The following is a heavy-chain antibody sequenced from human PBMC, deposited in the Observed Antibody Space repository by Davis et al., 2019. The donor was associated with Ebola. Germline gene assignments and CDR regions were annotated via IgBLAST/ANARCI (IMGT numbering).Heavy chain of an antibody. D-gene: IGHD2/OR15-2a*01. V-gene: IGHV2-26*01. CDR2: MFTTADK. CDR1: GFSLSDDRTG. J-gene: IGHJ2*01. Sequence: SGPTLVKPTETLTLTCTVSGFSLSDDRTGVSWIRQSSGKALEWLAHMFTTADKSYSTSLRSRLTISRDTSKSQVFLTMTNMDPEDTATYYCAREAIGHWYFDVWGRGTVVTVSS. CDR3: AREAIGHWYFDV.